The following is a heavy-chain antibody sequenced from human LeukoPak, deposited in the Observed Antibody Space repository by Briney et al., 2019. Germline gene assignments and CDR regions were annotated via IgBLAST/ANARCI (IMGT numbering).Heavy chain of an antibody. CDR3: AREPRDSSGYYYDY. V-gene: IGHV3-33*01. CDR2: IWYDGSNK. CDR1: GFTFSSYG. D-gene: IGHD3-22*01. Sequence: GRSLRLSCAASGFTFSSYGMHWVRQAPGKGLEWVAVIWYDGSNKYYADSVKGRFTISRDNPKNTLYLQMNSLRAEDTAVYYCAREPRDSSGYYYDYWGQGTLVTVSS. J-gene: IGHJ4*02.